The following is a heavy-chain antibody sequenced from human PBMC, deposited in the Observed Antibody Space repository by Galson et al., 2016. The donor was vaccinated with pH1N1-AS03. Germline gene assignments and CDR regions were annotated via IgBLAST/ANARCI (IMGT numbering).Heavy chain of an antibody. D-gene: IGHD2-21*02. CDR2: IYWNSEK. CDR1: GFSLHTNGVG. V-gene: IGHV2-5*01. J-gene: IGHJ2*01. CDR3: ARKPTGSMVVTIGVGYCDL. Sequence: PALVKPTQTLTLTCDFSGFSLHTNGVGVGWIRQPPGKSLEWLALIYWNSEKRYNPFLKGRLTITKDTSKNQVVLTMTNMAPGDTATYVCARKPTGSMVVTIGVGYCDLWGRGTLVAVSS.